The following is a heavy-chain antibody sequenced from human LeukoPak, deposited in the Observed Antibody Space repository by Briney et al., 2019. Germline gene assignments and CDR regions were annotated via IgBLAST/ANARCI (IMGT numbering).Heavy chain of an antibody. D-gene: IGHD5-18*01. Sequence: SETLSLTCTVSGGSISSYYWSWIRQPPGKGLEWIGYIYYSGSTNYNPSLKSRVTISVDTSKNQFSLKLSSVTAADTAVYYCARREYSSGYFDYWGQGTLVTVSS. V-gene: IGHV4-59*08. J-gene: IGHJ4*02. CDR3: ARREYSSGYFDY. CDR1: GGSISSYY. CDR2: IYYSGST.